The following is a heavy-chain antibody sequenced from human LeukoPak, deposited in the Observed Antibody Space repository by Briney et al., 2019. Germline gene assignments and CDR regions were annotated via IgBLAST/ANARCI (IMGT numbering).Heavy chain of an antibody. V-gene: IGHV3-9*01. CDR1: GFTFYDYA. Sequence: GRSLRLSCAASGFTFYDYAMHWVRHAPGKGLEWVSGISWNSGSIVYADSVKGRFTISRDNAKNSLYLQMNSLRAEDTALYYCAVLGDYYDSSGYYPPGGDAFDIWGQGTMVTVSS. CDR3: AVLGDYYDSSGYYPPGGDAFDI. J-gene: IGHJ3*02. D-gene: IGHD3-22*01. CDR2: ISWNSGSI.